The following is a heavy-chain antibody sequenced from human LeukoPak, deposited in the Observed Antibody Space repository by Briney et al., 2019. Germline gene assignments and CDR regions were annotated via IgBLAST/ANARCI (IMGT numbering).Heavy chain of an antibody. CDR3: ARGGALDYFDY. Sequence: GGSLRLSCAASGFTFSTYAMSWVRQAPGKGLEWVSVIYSGGSTYYADSVKGRFTISRDNSKNTLYLQMNSLRAEDTAVYYCARGGALDYFDYWGQGTLVTVSS. J-gene: IGHJ4*02. D-gene: IGHD2-2*03. CDR1: GFTFSTYA. CDR2: IYSGGST. V-gene: IGHV3-66*01.